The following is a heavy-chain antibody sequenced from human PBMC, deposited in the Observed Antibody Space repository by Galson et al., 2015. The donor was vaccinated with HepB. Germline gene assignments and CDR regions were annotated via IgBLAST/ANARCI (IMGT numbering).Heavy chain of an antibody. J-gene: IGHJ6*02. D-gene: IGHD6-13*01. CDR1: GGTFSSYA. CDR3: ARDPRYTAAAGTYYYYGMDV. CDR2: IIPIFGTA. Sequence: SVKVSCKASGGTFSSYAISWVRQAPGQGLEWMGGIIPIFGTANYAQKFQGRVTITADESTSTAYMELSSLRSEDTAVYYCARDPRYTAAAGTYYYYGMDVWGQGTTVTVS. V-gene: IGHV1-69*13.